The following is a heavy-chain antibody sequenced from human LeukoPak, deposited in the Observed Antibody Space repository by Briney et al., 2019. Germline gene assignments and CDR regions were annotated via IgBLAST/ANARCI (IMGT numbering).Heavy chain of an antibody. CDR1: GGSISSYY. J-gene: IGHJ4*02. D-gene: IGHD2-15*01. Sequence: SETLSLTCTVSGGSISSYYWSWIRQPPGKGLEWIGYIYYSGSTNYNPSLKSRVTISVDTSKNQFSLKLSSVTAADTAVYYCVRVRGGRKSYYFDYWGQGTLVTVSS. CDR2: IYYSGST. V-gene: IGHV4-59*01. CDR3: VRVRGGRKSYYFDY.